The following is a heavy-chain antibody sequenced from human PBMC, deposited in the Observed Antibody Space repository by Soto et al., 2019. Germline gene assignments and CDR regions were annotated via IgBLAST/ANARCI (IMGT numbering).Heavy chain of an antibody. V-gene: IGHV1-2*02. D-gene: IGHD6-6*01. CDR2: INPNSGGT. J-gene: IGHJ6*02. Sequence: ASVKVSCKASGHTFTGYYMHWVRQAPGQGLEWMGWINPNSGGTNYAQKFQGRVTMTRDTSISTAYMELSRLRSDDTAVYYCARGGEVAARRNYYYYYGMDVWGQGTTVTVSS. CDR3: ARGGEVAARRNYYYYYGMDV. CDR1: GHTFTGYY.